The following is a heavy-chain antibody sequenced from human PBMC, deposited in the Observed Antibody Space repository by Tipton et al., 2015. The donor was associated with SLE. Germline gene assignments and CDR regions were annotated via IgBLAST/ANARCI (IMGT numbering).Heavy chain of an antibody. CDR1: GASVSSFC. Sequence: LRLSCTVSGASVSSFCWNWIRQSPGKGLEWIACVCNSVSTNYDPSLKSRGTISVDTYKNHFSLELTSVTAADTAVYYCARQRLRLLSPLDAWGQGTTVTVS. CDR2: VCNSVST. CDR3: ARQRLRLLSPLDA. J-gene: IGHJ6*02. V-gene: IGHV4-59*08. D-gene: IGHD3-10*01.